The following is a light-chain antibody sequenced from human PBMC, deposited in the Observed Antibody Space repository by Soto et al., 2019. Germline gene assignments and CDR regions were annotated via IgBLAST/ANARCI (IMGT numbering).Light chain of an antibody. V-gene: IGLV2-14*01. CDR1: SSDVGGYNY. CDR3: SPYTSSSVV. Sequence: QSVLTQPASVSGSPGQSITISCTGTSSDVGGYNYVSWYQQHPGKAPKLMIYEVSNRPSGVSNRFSGSKSGNTASLTISGLQAEDEADYYCSPYTSSSVVFGGGTKLTVL. J-gene: IGLJ2*01. CDR2: EVS.